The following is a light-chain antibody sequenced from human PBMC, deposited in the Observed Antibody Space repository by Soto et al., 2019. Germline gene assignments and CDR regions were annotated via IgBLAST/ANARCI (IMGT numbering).Light chain of an antibody. Sequence: EIVLTQSPGTLSLSPGERATLSCRASQSVSSSYLAWYQQKPGQAPRLLIYGASSRATGIPDRLSGSGSGTDFTLTISRLEPEDFAVYYCQQYGSSPLYTFGHGTKLEIK. CDR3: QQYGSSPLYT. J-gene: IGKJ2*01. CDR2: GAS. V-gene: IGKV3-20*01. CDR1: QSVSSSY.